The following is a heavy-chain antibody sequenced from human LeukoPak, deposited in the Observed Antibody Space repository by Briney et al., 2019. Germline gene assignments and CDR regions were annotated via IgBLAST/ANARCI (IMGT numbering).Heavy chain of an antibody. D-gene: IGHD2-21*01. J-gene: IGHJ4*02. CDR2: INPDRTDT. V-gene: IGHV3-74*01. CDR1: GFTFSNFW. Sequence: GGSLRLSCAASGFTFSNFWMHWVRQAPGMGLVWVSQINPDRTDTLYADSVKGRFTISRDNAKNTLYLQMNSLRAEDTAVYYCAKGSHFAFDNWGQGILVTVSS. CDR3: AKGSHFAFDN.